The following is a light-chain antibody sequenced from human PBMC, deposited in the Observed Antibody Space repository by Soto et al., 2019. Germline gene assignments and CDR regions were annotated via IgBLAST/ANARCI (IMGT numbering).Light chain of an antibody. CDR3: QQYNNWPPST. V-gene: IGKV3-15*01. J-gene: IGKJ5*01. Sequence: ELVLTQPPPTLSVSPGERATLSFRASQSVSNKLAWYQQKPGQAPRLLIYGASTRATGIPARFSGSGTGTDFTLTINSLQSEDFGVYYCQQYNNWPPSTFGQGTRLEI. CDR2: GAS. CDR1: QSVSNK.